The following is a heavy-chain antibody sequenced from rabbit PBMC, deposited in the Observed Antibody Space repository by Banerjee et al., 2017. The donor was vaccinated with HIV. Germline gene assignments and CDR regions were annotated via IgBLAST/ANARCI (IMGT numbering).Heavy chain of an antibody. D-gene: IGHD4-2*01. V-gene: IGHV1S40*01. CDR2: INTSSGST. Sequence: QSLEESGGDLVKPGASLTLTCTASGFDFSNNAMCWVRQAPGKGLEWIACINTSSGSTYYASWAKGRFTISKTSSTTVTLQMTSLTAADTATYFCARDAGYAGSNLWGQGTLVTVS. CDR3: ARDAGYAGSNL. CDR1: GFDFSNNA. J-gene: IGHJ4*01.